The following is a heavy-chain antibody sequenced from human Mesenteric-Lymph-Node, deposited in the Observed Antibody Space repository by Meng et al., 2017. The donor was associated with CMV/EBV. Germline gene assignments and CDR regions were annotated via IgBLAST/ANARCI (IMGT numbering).Heavy chain of an antibody. V-gene: IGHV3-21*01. J-gene: IGHJ4*02. D-gene: IGHD3-10*01. Sequence: GGSLRLSCAASGFTFSSYSMNWVRQAPGKGLEWVSSISSSSSYIYYADSVKGRFTISRDNAKNSLYLQMNSLRAEDTAVYYCARSHGSGSYSVDYWGQGTLVTVS. CDR3: ARSHGSGSYSVDY. CDR2: ISSSSSYI. CDR1: GFTFSSYS.